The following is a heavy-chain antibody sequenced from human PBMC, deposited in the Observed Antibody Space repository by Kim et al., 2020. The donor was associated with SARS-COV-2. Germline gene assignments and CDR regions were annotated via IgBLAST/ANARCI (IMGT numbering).Heavy chain of an antibody. V-gene: IGHV3-48*03. D-gene: IGHD2-2*01. CDR2: TSTSGATI. CDR1: GFIFSTYE. Sequence: GSLRLSCAASGFIFSTYEINWVRQAPGKGLEWVSYTSTSGATIYSGDSVKGRFTVSRDNARNSVYLQMNSLRDEDTAVYYCARGLYCSSTKCSFGLDVW. J-gene: IGHJ6*01. CDR3: ARGLYCSSTKCSFGLDV.